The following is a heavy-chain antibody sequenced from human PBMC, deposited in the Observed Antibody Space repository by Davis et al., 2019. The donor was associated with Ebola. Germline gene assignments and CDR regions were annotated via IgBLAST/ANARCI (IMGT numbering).Heavy chain of an antibody. D-gene: IGHD6-19*01. J-gene: IGHJ6*02. CDR3: ASESGAVAGTGVYYYGMDV. CDR2: ISAYNGNT. CDR1: GYTFTSYG. Sequence: ASVKVSCKASGYTFTSYGISWVRQAPGQGLEWMGWISAYNGNTNYAQKLQGRVTMTTDTSTSTAYMELRSLRSDDTAVYYCASESGAVAGTGVYYYGMDVWGQGTTVTVSS. V-gene: IGHV1-18*01.